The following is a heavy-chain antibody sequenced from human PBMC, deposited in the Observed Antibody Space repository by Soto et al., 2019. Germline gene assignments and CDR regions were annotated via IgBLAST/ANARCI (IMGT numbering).Heavy chain of an antibody. Sequence: KTSETLSLTCTVSGGPIRIYFGSGIRQPPGKGLEWIGYIYDSGNTDYNPSLKSRVTISVDTSKNQFSLKLSSVTTADTAVYYCARGGGKYYYESSGHSNHAMDVPGQATTGTVSS. V-gene: IGHV4-59*01. CDR3: ARGGGKYYYESSGHSNHAMDV. J-gene: IGHJ6*02. CDR1: GGPIRIYF. CDR2: IYDSGNT. D-gene: IGHD3-22*01.